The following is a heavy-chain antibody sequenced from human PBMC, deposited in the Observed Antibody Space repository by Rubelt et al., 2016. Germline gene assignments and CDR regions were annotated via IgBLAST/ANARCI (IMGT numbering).Heavy chain of an antibody. V-gene: IGHV3-30*04. CDR3: ANRFYLDS. CDR2: ISSNGNIK. J-gene: IGHJ4*02. Sequence: SSYVLHWVRQAPGKGLEWVAVISSNGNIKYYADSVNGRFTISRDNSKNTLFLHMNSLRGEDAAIYYCANRFYLDSWGQGTLVTVSS. CDR1: SSYV.